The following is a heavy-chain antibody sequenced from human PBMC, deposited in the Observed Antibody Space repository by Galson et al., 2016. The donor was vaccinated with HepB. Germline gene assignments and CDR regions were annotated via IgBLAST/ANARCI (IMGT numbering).Heavy chain of an antibody. D-gene: IGHD1-14*01. CDR3: ARAGYNRRDFDY. V-gene: IGHV5-51*01. CDR1: GYIFTDYF. Sequence: QSGAEVKKPGESLKISCKVSGYIFTDYFIAWVRQMPGKGLEWMGIIYPGDSDTTYSPSFQGQVTISADKSISSAYLQWSSLKASDTAMYYCARAGYNRRDFDYWGQGTLVTVSS. CDR2: IYPGDSDT. J-gene: IGHJ4*02.